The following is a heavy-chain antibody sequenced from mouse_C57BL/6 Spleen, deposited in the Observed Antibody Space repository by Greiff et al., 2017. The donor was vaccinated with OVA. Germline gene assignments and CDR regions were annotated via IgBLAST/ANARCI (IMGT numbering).Heavy chain of an antibody. Sequence: VQLVESGPGLVAPSQSLSITCTVSGLSLTSYGVDWVRQPPGKGLAWLGVIWGGGSTNYNSALMSRLSISKDNSKRQVFLKMNSLHTDDTAMYYCAKHYYYGSSSYAMDYWGQGTSVTVSS. D-gene: IGHD1-1*01. CDR3: AKHYYYGSSSYAMDY. CDR1: GLSLTSYG. CDR2: IWGGGST. V-gene: IGHV2-9*01. J-gene: IGHJ4*01.